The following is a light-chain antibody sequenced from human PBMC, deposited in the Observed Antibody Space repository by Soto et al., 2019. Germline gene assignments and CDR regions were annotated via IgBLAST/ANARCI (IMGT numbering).Light chain of an antibody. CDR1: QGIRDA. Sequence: DLPMTQSPSSLSASVGDRVTITCRASQGIRDALGWYQQKPGKVPKRLIYSASSLQNGVPSRFSGSGSETVFTLTISSLQTEDFATYFCLQHSDYPFTFGQGTRLEI. CDR3: LQHSDYPFT. J-gene: IGKJ2*01. CDR2: SAS. V-gene: IGKV1-17*01.